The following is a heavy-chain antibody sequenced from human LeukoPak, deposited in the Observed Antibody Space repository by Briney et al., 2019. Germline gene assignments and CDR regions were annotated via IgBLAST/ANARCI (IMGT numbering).Heavy chain of an antibody. V-gene: IGHV1-3*04. Sequence: ASVKVSCKASGYTFTTYAMHWVRQAPGQRLEWMGWINTGNGNTKYSQKFQGRVTFTRDTSASTVYMELSSLRSEGTVVYYCARDREMATTYFDYWGQGTLVTVSS. J-gene: IGHJ4*02. D-gene: IGHD5-24*01. CDR1: GYTFTTYA. CDR2: INTGNGNT. CDR3: ARDREMATTYFDY.